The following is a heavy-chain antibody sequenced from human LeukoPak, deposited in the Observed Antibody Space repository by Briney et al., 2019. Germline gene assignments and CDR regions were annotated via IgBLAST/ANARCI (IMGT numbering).Heavy chain of an antibody. CDR1: GFTFDDYA. D-gene: IGHD2-2*01. CDR3: AKYVCSSTSCQGDY. J-gene: IGHJ4*02. CDR2: ISWNSGSI. Sequence: GGSLRLSCAASGFTFDDYAMHWVRQAPGKGLEWVSGISWNSGSIGYADSVKGRFTISRDNAKNSLYLQMNSLRAEDTAVYYCAKYVCSSTSCQGDYWGQGTLVTVSS. V-gene: IGHV3-9*01.